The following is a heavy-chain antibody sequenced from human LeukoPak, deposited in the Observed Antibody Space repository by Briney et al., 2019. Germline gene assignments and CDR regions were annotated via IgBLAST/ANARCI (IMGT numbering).Heavy chain of an antibody. D-gene: IGHD2-2*01. J-gene: IGHJ4*02. CDR3: ARGWSTSWSFHFDF. Sequence: SETLSLTCTVSGGSMSSYCWSWIRQPPGKGLEWIGNIFYNGDTYYNPSLKSRLTISIDTSNNHFSLRLNSVAAADTAMYFCARGWSTSWSFHFDFWGQGSLVTVSS. CDR2: IFYNGDT. V-gene: IGHV4-59*08. CDR1: GGSMSSYC.